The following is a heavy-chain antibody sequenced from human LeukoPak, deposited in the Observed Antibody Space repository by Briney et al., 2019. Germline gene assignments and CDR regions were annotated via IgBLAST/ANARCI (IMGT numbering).Heavy chain of an antibody. CDR2: ISDSGYTT. Sequence: QPGGSLRLSCGASGFSFSSYGMTWVRQAPGKGLEWVSGISDSGYTTYYADSVQGRFTLSRDNSKNTLYLQMNSLRAEDTAVYYCARAYYDSSGPWGMDVWGQGTTVTVSS. CDR3: ARAYYDSSGPWGMDV. V-gene: IGHV3-23*01. J-gene: IGHJ6*02. CDR1: GFSFSSYG. D-gene: IGHD3-22*01.